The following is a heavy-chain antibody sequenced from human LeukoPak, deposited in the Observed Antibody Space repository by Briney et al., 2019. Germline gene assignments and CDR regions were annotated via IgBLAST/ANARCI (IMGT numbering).Heavy chain of an antibody. Sequence: PGGSLRLSCAASGFTFSSYGMHWVRQAPGKGLEWVAVIWYDGSNKYYADSVKGRFTISRDNSKNTLYLQMNSLRAEDTAVYYCARVGYGSGSYYKDYYYYGMDVWGQGTTVTVSS. CDR3: ARVGYGSGSYYKDYYYYGMDV. V-gene: IGHV3-33*08. J-gene: IGHJ6*02. D-gene: IGHD3-10*01. CDR1: GFTFSSYG. CDR2: IWYDGSNK.